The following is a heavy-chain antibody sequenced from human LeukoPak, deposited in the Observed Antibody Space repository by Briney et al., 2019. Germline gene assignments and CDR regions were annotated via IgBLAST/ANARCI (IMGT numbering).Heavy chain of an antibody. CDR2: INPSGGST. V-gene: IGHV1-46*01. CDR1: GYAFTSYY. D-gene: IGHD1-26*01. J-gene: IGHJ4*02. Sequence: ASVKVSCKTSGYAFTSYYIHWVRQAPGQGLEWMGIINPSGGSTNYAQDFQGRVTMTRDTSTSTVYMELSSLRSEDTAVYYCARRELAGSTAYFDYWGQGTLVTVSS. CDR3: ARRELAGSTAYFDY.